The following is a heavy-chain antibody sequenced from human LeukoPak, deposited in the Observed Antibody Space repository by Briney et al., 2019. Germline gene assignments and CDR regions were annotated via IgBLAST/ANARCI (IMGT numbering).Heavy chain of an antibody. CDR3: AELGITMIGGV. J-gene: IGHJ6*04. D-gene: IGHD3-10*02. Sequence: GGSLRLSCAVSGFTFEDYAMHWVRQAPGKGLEWVSYISSSGSTIYYADSVKGRFTISRDNAKNSLYLQMNSLRAEDTAVYYCAELGITMIGGVWGKGTTVTISS. V-gene: IGHV3-48*03. CDR2: ISSSGSTI. CDR1: GFTFEDYA.